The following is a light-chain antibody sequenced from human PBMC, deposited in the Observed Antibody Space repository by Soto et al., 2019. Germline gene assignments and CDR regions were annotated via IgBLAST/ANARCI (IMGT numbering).Light chain of an antibody. V-gene: IGKV1-5*01. CDR3: QQYNTYWT. Sequence: DIQLPPSPSLMTASFGDSVTITCRASQSVSGWLAWYQQKPGKAPKLLIYDASSLESGVPSRFSGSGSATEFTLTISSLQPDDFATYYCQQYNTYWTFGQGTKVDIK. CDR2: DAS. CDR1: QSVSGW. J-gene: IGKJ1*01.